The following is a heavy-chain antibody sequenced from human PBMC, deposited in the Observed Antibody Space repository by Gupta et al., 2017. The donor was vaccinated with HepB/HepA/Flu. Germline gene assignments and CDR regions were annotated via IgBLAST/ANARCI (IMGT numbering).Heavy chain of an antibody. Sequence: EVHLVESGGGLEQPGGSLRLSCAASGFTFSSYSINWVRQAPGKGLEWVSYISSSGSTTSYADSVKGRFTISRDNAKNSLYLQMNSLRDEDTGVYYCARGGLYSSFWDYWGQGTLVTVSS. CDR2: ISSSGSTT. CDR3: ARGGLYSSFWDY. J-gene: IGHJ4*02. CDR1: GFTFSSYS. D-gene: IGHD6-19*01. V-gene: IGHV3-48*02.